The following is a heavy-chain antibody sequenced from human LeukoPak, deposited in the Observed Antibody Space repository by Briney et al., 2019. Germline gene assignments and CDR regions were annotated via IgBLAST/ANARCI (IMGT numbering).Heavy chain of an antibody. V-gene: IGHV4-30-4*01. CDR3: PTAGYSDAASTGHCHP. D-gene: IGHD2-8*02. CDR1: GGSISSGDYY. CDR2: IYYSGST. J-gene: IGHJ5*02. Sequence: PSQTLSLTCTVSGGSISSGDYYWSWIRQPPGKGLEWIGYIYYSGSTYYNPSLKSRVTISVDTSKNQFSLKLSSVTAADPAVYYCPTAGYSDAASTGHCHPWPQGPVLTVT.